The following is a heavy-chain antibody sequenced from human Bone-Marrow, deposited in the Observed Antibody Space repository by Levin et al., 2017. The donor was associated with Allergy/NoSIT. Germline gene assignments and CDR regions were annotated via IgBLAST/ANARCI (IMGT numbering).Heavy chain of an antibody. CDR3: AKNGYSTSWYYFDY. V-gene: IGHV3-23*01. CDR2: ISGSGGST. D-gene: IGHD6-13*01. Sequence: GESLKISCAASGFTFSNYAMSWVRQAPGKGLEWVSSISGSGGSTFYADSVKGRFTISRDNSKNTLYLQMNSLRAEDTALYYCAKNGYSTSWYYFDYWGQGTLVTVSS. J-gene: IGHJ4*02. CDR1: GFTFSNYA.